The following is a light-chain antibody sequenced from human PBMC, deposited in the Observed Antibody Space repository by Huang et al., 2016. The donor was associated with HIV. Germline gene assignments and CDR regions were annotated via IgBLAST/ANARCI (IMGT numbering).Light chain of an antibody. CDR1: QSVSSSY. CDR2: GGS. CDR3: HQYGNSVT. J-gene: IGKJ4*01. V-gene: IGKV3-20*01. Sequence: EIVLTQSPGTLSLSPGERATLSCRASQSVSSSYVAWYQQKPGQAPRLLISGGSSRATGTPDRFSGSGSGTDFTLSISRLEPEDFAGYYYHQYGNSVTFGGGTKVEIK.